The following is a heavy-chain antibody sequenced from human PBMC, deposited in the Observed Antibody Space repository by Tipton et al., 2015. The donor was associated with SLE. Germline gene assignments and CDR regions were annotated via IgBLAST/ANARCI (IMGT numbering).Heavy chain of an antibody. J-gene: IGHJ4*02. V-gene: IGHV4-39*01. CDR3: ARHTPFGSWYYDSSGYYYSDY. D-gene: IGHD3-22*01. CDR2: IYYSGST. Sequence: TLSLTCAVYGGSFSSYYWGWIRQPPGKGLEWIGSIYYSGSTYYNPSLKSRVTISVDTSKNQFSLKLSSVTAADTAVYYCARHTPFGSWYYDSSGYYYSDYWGQGTLVTVSS. CDR1: GGSFSSYY.